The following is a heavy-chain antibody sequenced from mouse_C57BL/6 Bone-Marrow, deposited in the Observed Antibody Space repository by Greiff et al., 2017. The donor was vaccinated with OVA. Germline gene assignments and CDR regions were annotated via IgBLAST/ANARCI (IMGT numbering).Heavy chain of an antibody. CDR3: ASDGLRWWYFDV. Sequence: VQVVESGAELVKPGASVKISCKASGYAFSSYWMNWVKQRPGKGLEWIGQIYPGAGGTNYNGKFKGKATLTADKSSSTAYMQLSSLTSEDSAVYFCASDGLRWWYFDVWGTGTTVTVSS. CDR2: IYPGAGGT. V-gene: IGHV1-80*01. J-gene: IGHJ1*03. CDR1: GYAFSSYW. D-gene: IGHD1-1*01.